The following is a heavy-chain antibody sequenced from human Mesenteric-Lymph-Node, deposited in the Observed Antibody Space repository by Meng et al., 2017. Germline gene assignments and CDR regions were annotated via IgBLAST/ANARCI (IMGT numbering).Heavy chain of an antibody. CDR3: ATSHGDYLMG. CDR2: IHYFGST. CDR1: GGSISGNSFY. V-gene: IGHV4-39*07. D-gene: IGHD4-17*01. J-gene: IGHJ4*02. Sequence: SETLSLTCSVSGGSISGNSFYWGWIRQPPGKGLEWIGHIHYFGSTTYNLSLESRVTISLDASKNQISLRVRSVTAADTAVYFCATSHGDYLMGWGQGTLVTVSS.